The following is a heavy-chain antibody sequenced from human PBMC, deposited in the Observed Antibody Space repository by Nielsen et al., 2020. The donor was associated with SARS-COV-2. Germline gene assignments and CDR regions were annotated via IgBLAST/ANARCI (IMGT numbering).Heavy chain of an antibody. D-gene: IGHD5-24*01. CDR2: ISSSGSTI. Sequence: GESLKTSCAASGFTFSSYEMNWVRQAPGKGLEWVSYISSSGSTIYYADSVKGRFTISRDNAKNSLYLQMNSLRAEDTAVYYCAREGRDGYPAGFDYWGQGTLVTVSS. CDR3: AREGRDGYPAGFDY. V-gene: IGHV3-48*03. CDR1: GFTFSSYE. J-gene: IGHJ4*02.